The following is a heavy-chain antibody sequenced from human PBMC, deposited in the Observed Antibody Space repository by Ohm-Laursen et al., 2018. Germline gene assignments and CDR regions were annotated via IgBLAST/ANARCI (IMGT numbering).Heavy chain of an antibody. CDR2: ISSLGRYI. D-gene: IGHD6-13*01. V-gene: IGHV3-21*01. Sequence: SLRLSCAASGFTFDDYAMHWVRQAPGKGLEWVSSISSLGRYIYYADSVKGRFTISRDTVKNALYLQMNSLRAEDTAVYYCASDLYSNSWFIEEDYWGQGTLVTVSS. CDR1: GFTFDDYA. J-gene: IGHJ4*02. CDR3: ASDLYSNSWFIEEDY.